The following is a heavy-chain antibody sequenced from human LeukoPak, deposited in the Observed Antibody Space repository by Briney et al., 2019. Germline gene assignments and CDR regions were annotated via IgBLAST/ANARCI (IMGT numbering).Heavy chain of an antibody. D-gene: IGHD3-3*01. CDR2: ISGSGGST. J-gene: IGHJ4*02. V-gene: IGHV3-23*01. CDR1: GFTFSRYA. CDR3: AKDRRLNPTYYDFWY. Sequence: PGGSLRLSCAASGFTFSRYAMSWVRQAPGKGLEWVSAISGSGGSTYYADSVKGRFTISGDNSKNTLYLQMNSLRAEDTAVYYCAKDRRLNPTYYDFWYWGQGTLVTVSS.